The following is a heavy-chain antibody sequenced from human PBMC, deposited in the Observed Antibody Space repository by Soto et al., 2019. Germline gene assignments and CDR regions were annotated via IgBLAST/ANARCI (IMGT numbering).Heavy chain of an antibody. CDR1: GFTFSRNW. CDR2: INTDGSAT. V-gene: IGHV3-74*01. J-gene: IGHJ4*02. D-gene: IGHD2-21*01. Sequence: GGSLRLSCAASGFTFSRNWMHWVRRVPGRGLVWVSRINTDGSATDYVDSVKGRFTTSRDNAKNTMYLQMNSLRVEDTAVYYCARDGEGFWGQGTLVTVSS. CDR3: ARDGEGF.